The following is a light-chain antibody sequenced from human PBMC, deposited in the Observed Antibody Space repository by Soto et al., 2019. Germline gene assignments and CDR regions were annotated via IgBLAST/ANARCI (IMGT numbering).Light chain of an antibody. CDR1: QSIRSW. CDR3: QHNNGYSWT. CDR2: DAS. V-gene: IGKV1-5*01. J-gene: IGKJ1*01. Sequence: DIQMTQSPSTLSASVGVRVTITCRASQSIRSWLAWYQQKPGKAPKVLIYDASSLESGVPSRFSGSGSGTEFTLTISSLQPDDFATYYCQHNNGYSWTFGQGTKVDIK.